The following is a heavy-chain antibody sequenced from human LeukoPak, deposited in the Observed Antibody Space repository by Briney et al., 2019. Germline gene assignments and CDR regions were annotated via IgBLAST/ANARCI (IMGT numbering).Heavy chain of an antibody. Sequence: GGSLRLSCAASGFTFSSYWMHWVRQAPGKGLVWVSRINTDGSTTTYADSVKDQFTISRDNAKNTLYLQMNSLRAEDTAVYYCARSSIAVRPGQDWGQGTLVTVSS. J-gene: IGHJ4*02. CDR3: ARSSIAVRPGQD. V-gene: IGHV3-74*01. CDR2: INTDGSTT. CDR1: GFTFSSYW. D-gene: IGHD6-6*01.